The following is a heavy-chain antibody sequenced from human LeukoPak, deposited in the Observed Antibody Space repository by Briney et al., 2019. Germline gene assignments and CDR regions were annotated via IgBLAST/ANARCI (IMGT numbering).Heavy chain of an antibody. CDR2: INHYGST. Sequence: PSETLSLTCAVYGESLSNYYWSWIRQPPGKGLEWIGEINHYGSTNYNPSLKSRITISVDTSKNQFSLKLSSVTAADTAVYYCARLYGNYQNYFDYWGQGTLVTVSS. CDR3: ARLYGNYQNYFDY. V-gene: IGHV4-34*01. J-gene: IGHJ4*02. D-gene: IGHD1-7*01. CDR1: GESLSNYY.